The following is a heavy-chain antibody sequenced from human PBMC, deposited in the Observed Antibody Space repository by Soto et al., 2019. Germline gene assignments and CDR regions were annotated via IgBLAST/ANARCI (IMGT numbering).Heavy chain of an antibody. J-gene: IGHJ4*02. CDR1: GFTFNNYA. CDR2: ISGGGDTT. V-gene: IGHV3-23*01. CDR3: AKGRGGSGSLTPRVDF. D-gene: IGHD3-10*01. Sequence: EVQLLESGGGLVQPGGSLRLSCAASGFTFNNYAMTWVRQAPGKRLEWVPAISGGGDTTSYADYVKGRFTVSRDGSKNTLYLQMSSLRAEDTALYYCAKGRGGSGSLTPRVDFWGQGTLVTVSS.